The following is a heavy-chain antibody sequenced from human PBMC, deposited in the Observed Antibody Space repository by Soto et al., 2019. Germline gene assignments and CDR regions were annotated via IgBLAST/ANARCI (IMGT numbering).Heavy chain of an antibody. Sequence: PGGSLRLSCAASGFTFSDYYMSWIRQAPGKGLEWVSYISSSGSTIYYADSVKGRFTISRDNAKNSLYLQMNSLRAEDTAVYYCARDRVKWELTSYFDYWGQGTLVTVSS. CDR1: GFTFSDYY. V-gene: IGHV3-11*01. J-gene: IGHJ4*02. D-gene: IGHD1-26*01. CDR3: ARDRVKWELTSYFDY. CDR2: ISSSGSTI.